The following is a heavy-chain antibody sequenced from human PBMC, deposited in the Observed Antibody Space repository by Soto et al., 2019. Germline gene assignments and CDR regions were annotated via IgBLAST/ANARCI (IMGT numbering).Heavy chain of an antibody. V-gene: IGHV3-11*01. J-gene: IGHJ4*02. CDR1: GFTFSDCY. D-gene: IGHD6-19*01. CDR2: ISSSGSTI. CDR3: ARAARYSSGWYYY. Sequence: GSLRLSCVASGFTFSDCYMSWIRQAPGEGLEWVSYISSSGSTIYYADSVKGRFTISRDNAKNSLYLQMNSLRAEDTAVYYCARAARYSSGWYYYWGQGTLVTVSS.